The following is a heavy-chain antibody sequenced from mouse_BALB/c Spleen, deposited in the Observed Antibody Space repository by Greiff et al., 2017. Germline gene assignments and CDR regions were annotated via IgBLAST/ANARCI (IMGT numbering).Heavy chain of an antibody. CDR1: GYTFTSYW. Sequence: QVQLQQSGAELAKPGASVKMSCKASGYTFTSYWMHWVKQRPGQGLEWIGYINPSTGYTEYNQKFKDKATLTADKSSSTAYMQLSSLTSEDSAVYYCARSSILRKFDYWGQGTTLTVSS. J-gene: IGHJ2*01. CDR3: ARSSILRKFDY. D-gene: IGHD2-12*01. V-gene: IGHV1-7*01. CDR2: INPSTGYT.